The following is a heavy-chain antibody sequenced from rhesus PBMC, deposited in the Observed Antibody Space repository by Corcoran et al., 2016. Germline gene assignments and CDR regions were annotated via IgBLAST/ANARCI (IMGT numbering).Heavy chain of an antibody. V-gene: IGHV3S5*01. CDR2: ISNGGGST. CDR1: GFTFSSYG. CDR3: AKDSGSLGFDV. D-gene: IGHD6-25*01. Sequence: EVQLVESGGGLVQPGGSLRLSCAASGFTFSSYGMSWVRQAPGKGLEWVSYISNGGGSTYYADSVKGRFTISRDNSKNTLCLQMNSLRAEDTAVYYCAKDSGSLGFDVWGPGVLVTVSS. J-gene: IGHJ5-1*01.